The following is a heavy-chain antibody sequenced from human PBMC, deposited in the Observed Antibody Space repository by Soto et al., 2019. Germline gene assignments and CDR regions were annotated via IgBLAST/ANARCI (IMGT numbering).Heavy chain of an antibody. Sequence: PSETLSLTCTVSGCSVNSGGYHWGCIRQHPGKGREWIGDIYYSGSTYYNPSLKSRVTISIDTSTNHFSLHLSALTAADTAVYYCARAPIPNWNYYGMDVWGQGTTVTVSS. CDR3: ARAPIPNWNYYGMDV. D-gene: IGHD1-1*01. CDR1: GCSVNSGGYH. J-gene: IGHJ6*02. V-gene: IGHV4-31*03. CDR2: IYYSGST.